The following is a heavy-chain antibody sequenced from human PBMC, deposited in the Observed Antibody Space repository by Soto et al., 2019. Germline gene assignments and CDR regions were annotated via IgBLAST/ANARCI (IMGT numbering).Heavy chain of an antibody. Sequence: GASVKVSCKASGGTFSSYAISWVRQAPGQGLEWMGGIIPIFGTANYAQEFQGRVTITADESTSTAYMELSSLRSEDTAVYYCVIIVVVAATRRHYYYYGMDVWGQGTTVTVSS. CDR3: VIIVVVAATRRHYYYYGMDV. V-gene: IGHV1-69*13. D-gene: IGHD2-15*01. J-gene: IGHJ6*02. CDR1: GGTFSSYA. CDR2: IIPIFGTA.